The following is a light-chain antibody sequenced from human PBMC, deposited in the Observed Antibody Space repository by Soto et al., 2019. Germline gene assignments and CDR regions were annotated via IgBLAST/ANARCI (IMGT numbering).Light chain of an antibody. CDR1: QSVSRN. V-gene: IGKV3-15*01. Sequence: EIVMTQSPATLSVSPGERATLSCRASQSVSRNLVWHQQKPGQDPRLLIYGASTRATGIPARFSGSGSGTEFTLTISSLQSEDFAVYYCQQYNNWPHTFGQGTKLEIK. CDR2: GAS. CDR3: QQYNNWPHT. J-gene: IGKJ2*01.